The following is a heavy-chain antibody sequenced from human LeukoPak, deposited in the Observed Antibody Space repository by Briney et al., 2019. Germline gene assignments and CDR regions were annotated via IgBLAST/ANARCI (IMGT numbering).Heavy chain of an antibody. D-gene: IGHD6-19*01. V-gene: IGHV4-31*03. CDR3: ARSVSLGSGWYDY. CDR2: IYYSGST. CDR1: GGSISSGGYY. Sequence: PSETLSLTCTVSGGSISSGGYYWSWIRQHPGKGLEWIGYIYYSGSTYYNPSLKSRVTISVDTSKNQFSLKLSSVTAADTAVYYCARSVSLGSGWYDYWGQGTLVTVSS. J-gene: IGHJ4*02.